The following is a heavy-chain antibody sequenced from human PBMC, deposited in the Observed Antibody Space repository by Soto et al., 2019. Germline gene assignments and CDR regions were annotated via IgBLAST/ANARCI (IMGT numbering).Heavy chain of an antibody. CDR1: GFTFSNAW. J-gene: IGHJ4*02. Sequence: PGGSVRLSCAASGFTFSNAWMSWVRQAPGKGLEWVGRIKSKTDGGTTDYAAPVKGRFTISRDDSKNTQYLQMNSLKTEDTAVYYCTGHFIAAAGTHGLDYWGQGTLVTVSS. CDR3: TGHFIAAAGTHGLDY. V-gene: IGHV3-15*01. D-gene: IGHD6-13*01. CDR2: IKSKTDGGTT.